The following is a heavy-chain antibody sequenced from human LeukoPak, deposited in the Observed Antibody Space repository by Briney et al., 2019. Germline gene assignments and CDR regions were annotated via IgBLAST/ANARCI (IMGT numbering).Heavy chain of an antibody. CDR1: GYTFTSYG. Sequence: ASVKVSCKGSGYTFTSYGISWVRQAPGQGLEWMGWISAYNGNTNYAQKLQGRVTMTTDTSTSTAYMELRSLRSDDTAVYYCARVETYDILTGYYYFDYWGQGTLVTVSS. J-gene: IGHJ4*02. V-gene: IGHV1-18*01. CDR2: ISAYNGNT. CDR3: ARVETYDILTGYYYFDY. D-gene: IGHD3-9*01.